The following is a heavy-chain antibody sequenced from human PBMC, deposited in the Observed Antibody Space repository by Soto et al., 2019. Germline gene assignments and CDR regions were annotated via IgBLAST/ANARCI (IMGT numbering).Heavy chain of an antibody. V-gene: IGHV3-30-3*01. CDR1: GFTFSSYA. Sequence: QVQLVESGGGVVQPGRSLRLSCAASGFTFSSYAMHWVRQAPGKGLEWVAVISDDGSNKYYTDSVKGRFTISRDNSKNTLYLPMKSLRAEDTAVYYCARAPIVVVTDITHPFDWGQGTLVTVSS. CDR3: ARAPIVVVTDITHPFD. D-gene: IGHD2-21*02. CDR2: ISDDGSNK. J-gene: IGHJ4*02.